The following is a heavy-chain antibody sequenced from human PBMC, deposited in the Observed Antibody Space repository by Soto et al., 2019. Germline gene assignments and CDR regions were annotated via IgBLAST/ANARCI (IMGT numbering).Heavy chain of an antibody. CDR2: IDPSDSYT. D-gene: IGHD2-2*01. J-gene: IGHJ6*02. CDR1: VYSFSSYW. CDR3: ARRDCSSPSYYLSYYYGMDV. V-gene: IGHV5-10-1*01. Sequence: GESLKISCKGSVYSFSSYWIIWVRQMPGKGLEWMGNIDPSDSYTKYSPSFQGHVTISADKSISTAYLQWSSLRASDTAVYYCARRDCSSPSYYLSYYYGMDVWGQGTTVTVSS.